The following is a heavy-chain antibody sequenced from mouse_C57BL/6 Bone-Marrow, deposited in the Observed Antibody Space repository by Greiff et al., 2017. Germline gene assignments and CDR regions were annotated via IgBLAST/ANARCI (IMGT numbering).Heavy chain of an antibody. D-gene: IGHD1-1*01. CDR1: GYTFTDYE. V-gene: IGHV1-15*01. CDR2: IDPETGGT. J-gene: IGHJ1*03. Sequence: QVQLQQSGAELVRPGASVTLSCKASGYTFTDYEMHWVKQTPVHGLEWIGAIDPETGGTAYNQKFKGKAILTADKSSSSAYMELRSLTSEDSAVYYCTIYYYGSSCGDCDVWGTGTTVTVSS. CDR3: TIYYYGSSCGDCDV.